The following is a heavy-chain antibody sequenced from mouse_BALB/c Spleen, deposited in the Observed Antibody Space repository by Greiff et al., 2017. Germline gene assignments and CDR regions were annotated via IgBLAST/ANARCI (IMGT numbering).Heavy chain of an antibody. CDR2: ISSGGGST. D-gene: IGHD2-10*02. CDR3: ARRQYGNCNYAMDY. J-gene: IGHJ4*01. V-gene: IGHV5-12-1*01. Sequence: EVQLVESGGGLVKPGGSLKLSCAASGFAFSSYDMSWVRQTPGKRLEWVGDISSGGGSTYYPDTVKGRFTITRNNAKNTLYLQMNILKSEDTAMYYYARRQYGNCNYAMDYWGQGTSVTVSS. CDR1: GFAFSSYD.